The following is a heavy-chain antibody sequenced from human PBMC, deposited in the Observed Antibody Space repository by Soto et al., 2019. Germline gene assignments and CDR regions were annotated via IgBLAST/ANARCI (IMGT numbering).Heavy chain of an antibody. D-gene: IGHD3-9*01. CDR3: ARGSLRYPQPDNWFDP. CDR1: GGSISSGGYY. CDR2: IYYSGST. J-gene: IGHJ5*02. Sequence: PSETLSLTCTVSGGSISSGGYYWSWIRQHPGKGLEWIGYIYYSGSTYYNPSLKSRVTISVDTSKNQFSLKLSSVTAADTAVYYCARGSLRYPQPDNWFDPRGQGTLVPVSS. V-gene: IGHV4-31*03.